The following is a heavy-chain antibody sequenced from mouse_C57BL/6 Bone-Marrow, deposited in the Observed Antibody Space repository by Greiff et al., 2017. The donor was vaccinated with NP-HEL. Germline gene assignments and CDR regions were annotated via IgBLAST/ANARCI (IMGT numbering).Heavy chain of an antibody. J-gene: IGHJ4*01. V-gene: IGHV1-59*01. Sequence: QVQLQQPGAELVRPGTSVKLSCKASGYTFTSYWMHWVKQRPGPGLEWIGVIDPSDSYTNYNQKFKGKATLTVDTSSSTAYMQRSSLTSEDSAVYYCARGYYGGAMDYWGQGTSVTVSS. D-gene: IGHD1-1*02. CDR2: IDPSDSYT. CDR3: ARGYYGGAMDY. CDR1: GYTFTSYW.